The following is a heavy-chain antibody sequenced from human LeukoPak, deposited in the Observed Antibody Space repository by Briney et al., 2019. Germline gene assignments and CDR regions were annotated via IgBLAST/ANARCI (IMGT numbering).Heavy chain of an antibody. Sequence: PGGSLRLSCAASGFTLSSYGMHWVRQAPGKGLEWVAVIRYDGSNKEYADSVKGRFTISRDNSKNTLYLEMNSLRAEDTAVYYCARDYSYGFLNWGQGTLVTVSS. CDR1: GFTLSSYG. CDR3: ARDYSYGFLN. D-gene: IGHD5-18*01. V-gene: IGHV3-33*01. CDR2: IRYDGSNK. J-gene: IGHJ4*02.